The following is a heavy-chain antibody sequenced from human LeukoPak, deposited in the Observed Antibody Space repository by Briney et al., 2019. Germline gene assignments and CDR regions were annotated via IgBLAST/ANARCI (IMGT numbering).Heavy chain of an antibody. J-gene: IGHJ5*02. D-gene: IGHD3-3*01. V-gene: IGHV1-46*01. CDR2: INPSGGST. CDR1: GYTFTSYY. CDR3: ARDRNTIFGVVIYCFDP. Sequence: ASVKVSCKASGYTFTSYYMHWVRQAPGQGLEWMGIINPSGGSTSYAQKFQGRVTMTRDTSTSTVYMELSSLRSEDTAVYYCARDRNTIFGVVIYCFDPWGQGTLVTVSS.